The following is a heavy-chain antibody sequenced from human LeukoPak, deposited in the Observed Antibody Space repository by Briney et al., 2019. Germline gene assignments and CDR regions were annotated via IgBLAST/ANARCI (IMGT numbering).Heavy chain of an antibody. CDR1: GFTFSRYS. Sequence: PGGSLRLSCAVSGFTFSRYSMNWVRQAPGKGREWVSVISGGSTSTFYADSVKGRFTISRDNAKNSLSLQMDSLRAEDTAVYYCARNTPSLSTNGMDVWGQGTTVTVSS. D-gene: IGHD3-3*02. V-gene: IGHV3-21*01. CDR2: ISGGSTST. CDR3: ARNTPSLSTNGMDV. J-gene: IGHJ6*02.